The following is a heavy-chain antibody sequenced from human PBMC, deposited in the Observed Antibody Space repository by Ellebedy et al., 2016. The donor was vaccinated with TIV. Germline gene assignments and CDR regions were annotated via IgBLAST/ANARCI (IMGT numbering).Heavy chain of an antibody. J-gene: IGHJ6*02. D-gene: IGHD6-6*01. CDR3: ARDWGTRSSSFYYYYGMDV. Sequence: ASVKVSXXASGYTFTSYGISWVRQAPGQGLEWMGWISAYNGNTNYAQKLQGRVTMTTDTSTSTAYMELRSLRSDDTAVYYCARDWGTRSSSFYYYYGMDVWGQGTTVTVSS. CDR2: ISAYNGNT. V-gene: IGHV1-18*04. CDR1: GYTFTSYG.